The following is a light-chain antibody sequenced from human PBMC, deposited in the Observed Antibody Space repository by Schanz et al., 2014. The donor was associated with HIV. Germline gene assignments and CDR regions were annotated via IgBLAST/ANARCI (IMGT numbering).Light chain of an antibody. J-gene: IGLJ1*01. CDR1: SSNIGDNI. Sequence: QSVLTQPPSASGTPGQRVSISCSGSSSNIGDNIVTWFQQLPETAPKLLIHGNNERPSGVPDRFSGSKSGTSASLAISGLRSDDEADYYCATWDDSLRRYVFGPGTKLTVL. CDR2: GNN. V-gene: IGLV1-47*02. CDR3: ATWDDSLRRYV.